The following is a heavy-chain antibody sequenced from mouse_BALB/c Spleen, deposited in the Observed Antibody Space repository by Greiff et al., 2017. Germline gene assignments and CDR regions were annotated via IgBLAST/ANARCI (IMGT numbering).Heavy chain of an antibody. CDR2: ISSGGST. J-gene: IGHJ2*01. Sequence: EVQVVESGGGLVKPGGSLKLSCAASGFTFSSYAMSWVRQTPEKRLEWVASISSGGSTYYPDSVKGRFTISRDNARNILYLQMSSLRSEDTAMYYCARGRYYYGSSYSLDFDYWGQGTTLTVSS. D-gene: IGHD1-1*01. CDR1: GFTFSSYA. V-gene: IGHV5-6-5*01. CDR3: ARGRYYYGSSYSLDFDY.